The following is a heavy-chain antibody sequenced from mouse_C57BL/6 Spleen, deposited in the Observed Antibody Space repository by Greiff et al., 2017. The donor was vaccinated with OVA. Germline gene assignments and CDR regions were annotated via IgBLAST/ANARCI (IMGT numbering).Heavy chain of an antibody. Sequence: EVKLMESGGGLVKPGGSLKLSCAASGFTFSDYGMHWVRQAPEKGLEWVAYISSGSSTFYYADTVKGRFTISRDNAKNTLFLQMTSLRSEDTAMYYCARQGSYAHCEGYFDVWGTGTTVTVSS. CDR1: GFTFSDYG. J-gene: IGHJ1*03. CDR3: ARQGSYAHCEGYFDV. V-gene: IGHV5-17*01. D-gene: IGHD6-5*01. CDR2: ISSGSSTF.